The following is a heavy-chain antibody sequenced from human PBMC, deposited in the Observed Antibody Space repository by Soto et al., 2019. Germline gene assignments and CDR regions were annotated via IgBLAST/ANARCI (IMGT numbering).Heavy chain of an antibody. V-gene: IGHV4-30-2*01. J-gene: IGHJ5*02. Sequence: PSETLSLTCAVSGGSISSGGYSWSWIRQPPGKGLEWIGYIYHSGSTYYNPSLKSRVTISVDRSKNQFSLKLSSVTAADTAVYYCARAPYDFWSGYYPPWFDPWGQGTLVTVS. CDR3: ARAPYDFWSGYYPPWFDP. CDR2: IYHSGST. D-gene: IGHD3-3*01. CDR1: GGSISSGGYS.